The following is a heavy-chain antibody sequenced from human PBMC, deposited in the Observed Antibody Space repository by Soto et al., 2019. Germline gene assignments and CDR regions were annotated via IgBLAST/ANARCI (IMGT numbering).Heavy chain of an antibody. V-gene: IGHV4-31*03. J-gene: IGHJ4*02. D-gene: IGHD2-15*01. CDR2: IYHSGRT. CDR3: ARWVEVSLDYFDS. CDR1: GGSISNGYYY. Sequence: SETLSLTCTVSGGSISNGYYYWSWVRQNPGKGLEWIGHIYHSGRTYYNPSLKSRVSISIDTSKNQFSLHLSSVTAADTAVYYCARWVEVSLDYFDSWGQGTLVTVSS.